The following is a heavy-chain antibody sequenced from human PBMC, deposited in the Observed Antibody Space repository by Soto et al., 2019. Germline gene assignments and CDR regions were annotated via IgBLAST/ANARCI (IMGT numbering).Heavy chain of an antibody. J-gene: IGHJ4*02. CDR1: GGTFSSYA. CDR2: IIPIFGTA. CDR3: ATRAPYYYDSSGYLGY. V-gene: IGHV1-69*01. Sequence: QVQLVQSGAEVKKPGSSVKVSCKASGGTFSSYAISWVRQAPGQGLEWMGGIIPIFGTANYAQKFQGRVTITADESTSTAYMELSSLRSEDTAVYYCATRAPYYYDSSGYLGYSGQGTLVTVSS. D-gene: IGHD3-22*01.